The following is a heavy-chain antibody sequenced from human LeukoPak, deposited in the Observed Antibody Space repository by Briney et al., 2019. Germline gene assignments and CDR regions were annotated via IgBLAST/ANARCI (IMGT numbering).Heavy chain of an antibody. Sequence: PSETLSLTCTVSSGSISSGDYYWSWIRQPPRKNLEWIGHIYYNGDTHYNSSLESRVTISVDTSKNQFSLKLSSVTAADTAVYYCARDRASTRSGSYFDYWGQGTLVTVSS. CDR3: ARDRASTRSGSYFDY. CDR1: SGSISSGDYY. J-gene: IGHJ4*02. CDR2: IYYNGDT. V-gene: IGHV4-30-4*08. D-gene: IGHD1-26*01.